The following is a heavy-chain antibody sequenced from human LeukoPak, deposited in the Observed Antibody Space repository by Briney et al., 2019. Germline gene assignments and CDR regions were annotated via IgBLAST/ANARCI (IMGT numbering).Heavy chain of an antibody. D-gene: IGHD5-12*01. J-gene: IGHJ5*02. Sequence: GGSLRLSCAGSGFSVSNYYMSWVRQAPGKGLEWVSLIRDSGETFYADSVKGRFTISRDNSKNTMYLQMNRLRVEDTAVYYCAKDRGGYDSMSGFDPWGQGTLVTVSS. CDR2: IRDSGET. CDR1: GFSVSNYY. V-gene: IGHV3-66*03. CDR3: AKDRGGYDSMSGFDP.